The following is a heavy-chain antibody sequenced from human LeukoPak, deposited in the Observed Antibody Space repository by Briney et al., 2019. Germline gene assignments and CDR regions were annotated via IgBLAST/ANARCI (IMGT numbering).Heavy chain of an antibody. V-gene: IGHV4-38-2*02. Sequence: SETLSLTCTVSNYSISYGYYWGWIRQPPGKGLEWIGTIHHSGSTSYDPSLKSRVTISVDTSKNQFSLKLSSVTAADTAVYYCARGRYFDWFRGFDPWGQGTLVTVSS. CDR3: ARGRYFDWFRGFDP. CDR1: NYSISYGYY. CDR2: IHHSGST. D-gene: IGHD3-9*01. J-gene: IGHJ5*02.